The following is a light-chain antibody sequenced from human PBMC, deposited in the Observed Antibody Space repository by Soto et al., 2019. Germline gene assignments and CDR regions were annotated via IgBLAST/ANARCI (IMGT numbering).Light chain of an antibody. CDR1: STVVGRYNY. CDR2: DVS. J-gene: IGLJ1*01. V-gene: IGLV2-14*01. Sequence: SVLTQPASLSGSPWQAVTISLTGTSTVVGRYNYVSWYQQHPGKAPKLMVYDVSNRPSWVSNRFSGSKPGITASLTISGLQAEDEADYFCTSYTSDSTYVFGTGTKVTVL. CDR3: TSYTSDSTYV.